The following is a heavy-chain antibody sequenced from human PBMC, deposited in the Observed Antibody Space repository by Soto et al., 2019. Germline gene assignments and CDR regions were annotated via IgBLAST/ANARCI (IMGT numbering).Heavy chain of an antibody. CDR2: INLQSGAT. J-gene: IGHJ6*02. D-gene: IGHD2-2*01. CDR3: ARAPVPAAISVAESSLYCYYCNLGV. Sequence: GASVKVSCKASGYTSTEHHIHWERQAPGQGLEWMGWINLQSGATKYDDKFRGRVTMTRDTTINTGYMQLRSLESDVSAVYYCARAPVPAAISVAESSLYCYYCNLGVWGQGTTVTVSS. V-gene: IGHV1-2*07. CDR1: GYTSTEHH.